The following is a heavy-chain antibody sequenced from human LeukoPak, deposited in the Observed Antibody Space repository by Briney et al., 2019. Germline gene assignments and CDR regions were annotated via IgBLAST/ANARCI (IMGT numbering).Heavy chain of an antibody. Sequence: GGSLRLSCAASGFTFSSYAMSWVRQAPGKGLEWVSAISGSGGSTYYADSVKGRFTISRDNSKNTLYLQMNSLRAEDAAVYYCAKEAGFGVPTGTDTYFDYWGQGTLVTVSS. CDR1: GFTFSSYA. D-gene: IGHD1-1*01. CDR3: AKEAGFGVPTGTDTYFDY. CDR2: ISGSGGST. J-gene: IGHJ4*02. V-gene: IGHV3-23*01.